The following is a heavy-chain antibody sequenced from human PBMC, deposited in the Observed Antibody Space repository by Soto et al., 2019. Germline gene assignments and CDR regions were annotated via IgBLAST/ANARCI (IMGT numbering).Heavy chain of an antibody. D-gene: IGHD3-10*01. CDR1: GYTFTSYV. CDR2: INAVNGDT. V-gene: IGHV1-3*01. Sequence: ASVKVSFKASGYTFTSYVIHWVRQAPGQSLEWMGWINAVNGDTKYSQKLQGRVNITRDTSASTAYMELSSMTSEDTAVYYCARDLGTMVRGVIVYYYAMDGWGQGTTLTVSS. CDR3: ARDLGTMVRGVIVYYYAMDG. J-gene: IGHJ6*02.